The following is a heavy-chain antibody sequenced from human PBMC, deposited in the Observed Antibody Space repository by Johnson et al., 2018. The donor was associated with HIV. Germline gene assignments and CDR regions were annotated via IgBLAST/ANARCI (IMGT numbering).Heavy chain of an antibody. J-gene: IGHJ3*02. D-gene: IGHD2-15*01. CDR1: GFTFSTYW. V-gene: IGHV3-74*01. Sequence: EVQLVESGGGLVQPGGSLRLSCAASGFTFSTYWMHWVRQAPRKGLVWVSRINNDGSSTAYADSVKGRFTISRDNAKNSLYLQMNSLRAEDTAVYYCARARWYLGGGSCCAFDIWGQGTMVTVSS. CDR3: ARARWYLGGGSCCAFDI. CDR2: INNDGSST.